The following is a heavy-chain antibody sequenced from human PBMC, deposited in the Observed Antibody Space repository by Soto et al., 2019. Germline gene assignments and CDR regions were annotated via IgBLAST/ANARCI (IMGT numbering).Heavy chain of an antibody. CDR1: GFTFSSYR. D-gene: IGHD3-22*01. Sequence: PGGSLRLSCAASGFTFSSYRMHWVRQAPGKGLEWVAVISYDGSNKYYADSVKGRFSISRDNSKNTLYLQMNSLRAADTAVYYCARDSSRMIPDAFDIWGQGTMVTVSS. V-gene: IGHV3-30-3*01. CDR3: ARDSSRMIPDAFDI. CDR2: ISYDGSNK. J-gene: IGHJ3*02.